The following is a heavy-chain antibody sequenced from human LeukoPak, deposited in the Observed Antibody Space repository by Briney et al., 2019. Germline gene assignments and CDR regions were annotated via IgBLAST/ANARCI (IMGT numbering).Heavy chain of an antibody. V-gene: IGHV3-30*18. J-gene: IGHJ4*02. Sequence: GRSLRLSCAASGFTFSGYGMHWVRQAPGKGLEWVAVISYDGSSKYYADSVKGRFTISRDNSKNTLYLQMNSLRAEDTAVYYCAKRDFVRGSGWYFDYWGQGTLVTVSS. CDR1: GFTFSGYG. CDR3: AKRDFVRGSGWYFDY. D-gene: IGHD6-19*01. CDR2: ISYDGSSK.